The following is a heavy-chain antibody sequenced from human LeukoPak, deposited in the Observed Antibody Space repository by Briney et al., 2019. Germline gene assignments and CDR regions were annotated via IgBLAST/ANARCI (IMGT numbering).Heavy chain of an antibody. Sequence: ASVKVSCKASGYTFTSYGISWVRQAPGQGLEWMGWISAYNGNTNYAQKLQGRVTMTTDTSTSTAYMELRSLRSDDTAVYYCARALHYYDSSGYYYLLIDYWGQGTLVTVSS. V-gene: IGHV1-18*01. CDR1: GYTFTSYG. D-gene: IGHD3-22*01. CDR2: ISAYNGNT. CDR3: ARALHYYDSSGYYYLLIDY. J-gene: IGHJ4*02.